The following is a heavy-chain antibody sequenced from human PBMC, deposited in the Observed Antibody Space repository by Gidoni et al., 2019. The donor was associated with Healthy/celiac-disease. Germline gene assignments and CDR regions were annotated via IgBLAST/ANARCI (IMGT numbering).Heavy chain of an antibody. V-gene: IGHV3-23*01. CDR3: AKDKFLFIAAAVYDY. CDR1: GFTFSSYA. D-gene: IGHD6-13*01. Sequence: VQLLESGGGLVQPGGSLRLLCAASGFTFSSYAMSWVRQAPGQGLEWVSAISGSGGSTYYADSVKGRFTISRDNSKNTLYLQMNSLRAEDTAVYYCAKDKFLFIAAAVYDYWGQGTLVTVSS. CDR2: ISGSGGST. J-gene: IGHJ4*02.